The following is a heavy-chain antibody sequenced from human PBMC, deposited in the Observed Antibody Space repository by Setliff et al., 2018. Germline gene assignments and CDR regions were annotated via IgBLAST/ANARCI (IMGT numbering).Heavy chain of an antibody. CDR2: IIPMFGTA. J-gene: IGHJ4*02. V-gene: IGHV1-69*13. Sequence: SVKVSCKASGGTFSSYAISWVRQAPGQGLEWMGGIIPMFGTANYAQKFQGRVTITADESTSTAYMELSSLRSEDTAVYYCARDISAAVPAAILYYWGQGTLVTVSS. CDR1: GGTFSSYA. D-gene: IGHD2-2*01. CDR3: ARDISAAVPAAILYY.